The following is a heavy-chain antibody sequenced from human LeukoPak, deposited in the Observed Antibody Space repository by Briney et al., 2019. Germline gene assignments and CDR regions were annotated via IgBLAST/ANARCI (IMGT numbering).Heavy chain of an antibody. CDR1: GYMFTGYY. CDR3: VRGTSYYSMDV. J-gene: IGHJ6*02. D-gene: IGHD3-16*01. V-gene: IGHV1-2*02. CDR2: INPNSGGT. Sequence: ASVTVSCKASGYMFTGYYMNWVRQAPGQGLEWMGWINPNSGGTNDAQKLQGRVTMTRDTSTSTAYMELSRLRSDDTAVYYCVRGTSYYSMDVRGQGTTVTVSS.